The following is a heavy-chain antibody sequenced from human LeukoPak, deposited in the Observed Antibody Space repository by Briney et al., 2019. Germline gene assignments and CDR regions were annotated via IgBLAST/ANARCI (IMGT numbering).Heavy chain of an antibody. V-gene: IGHV1-69*04. D-gene: IGHD3-22*01. CDR3: ASSYSSGYYYLFYFDY. CDR2: IIPILGIA. CDR1: GGTFSSYA. J-gene: IGHJ4*02. Sequence: SVKVSCKASGGTFSSYAISWVRQAPGQGLEWMGRIIPILGIANYAQKFQGRVTITADKSTSTAYMELSSLRSEDTAVYYCASSYSSGYYYLFYFDYWGQGTLVTVSS.